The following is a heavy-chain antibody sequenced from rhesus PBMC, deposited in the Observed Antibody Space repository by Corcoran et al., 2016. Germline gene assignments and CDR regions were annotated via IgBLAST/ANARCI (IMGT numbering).Heavy chain of an antibody. J-gene: IGHJ4*01. CDR3: ARDLTSGSYYFDY. CDR2: IIVSSGNT. D-gene: IGHD3-16*01. CDR1: GGSVISSNW. Sequence: QVQLQESGPGLVKPSETLSLTCAVSGGSVISSNWWSWIRQPPGKGLEWIGYIIVSSGNTYYNPSLKSRVTISTDTSKNQLSLKLSSVTAADTAVYYCARDLTSGSYYFDYWGQGVLVTVSS. V-gene: IGHV4-65*01.